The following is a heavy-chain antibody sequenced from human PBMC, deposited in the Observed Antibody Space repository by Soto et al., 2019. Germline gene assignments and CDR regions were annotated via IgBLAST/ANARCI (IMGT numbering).Heavy chain of an antibody. CDR2: IYYSGST. CDR3: ARDTRISATCSGGSCTYAFDI. J-gene: IGHJ3*02. CDR1: GGSISSGGYY. V-gene: IGHV4-31*03. Sequence: QVQLQESGPGLVKPSQTLSLTCTVSGGSISSGGYYWSWIRQHPGKGLEWIGYIYYSGSTYYNPSLKSRVTLSVDTSKNQFSLKLSSVTAADTAVYYCARDTRISATCSGGSCTYAFDIWGQGTMVTVSS. D-gene: IGHD2-15*01.